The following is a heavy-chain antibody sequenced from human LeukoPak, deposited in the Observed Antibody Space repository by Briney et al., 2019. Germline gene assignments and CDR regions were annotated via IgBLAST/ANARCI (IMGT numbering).Heavy chain of an antibody. CDR2: IWYDGSIK. V-gene: IGHV3-33*01. J-gene: IGHJ4*02. Sequence: GGSLRLSCTTSGFTFSGYGMHWVRQSPGKMLEWVAVIWYDGSIKRYADSVKGRITISRDDSKSTLYLQVDSLRAEDTAVYYCARDIGSNGNYHFDYWGQGTLVTVCS. D-gene: IGHD4-17*01. CDR1: GFTFSGYG. CDR3: ARDIGSNGNYHFDY.